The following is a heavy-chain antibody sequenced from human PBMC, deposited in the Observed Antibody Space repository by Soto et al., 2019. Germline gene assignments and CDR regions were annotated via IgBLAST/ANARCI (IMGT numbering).Heavy chain of an antibody. CDR1: GGSISRGDYY. D-gene: IGHD1-26*01. V-gene: IGHV4-31*03. Sequence: QVQLQESGPGLVKPSQTLSLTCTVSGGSISRGDYYCSWIRQHPGKGLEWIGYIYYSGSNYYNPSLQSRVTISVHTSKNQLSMKLSSVTAADTAVYYCARSWSGSRQGFDPWGQGTLVTVSS. CDR2: IYYSGSN. CDR3: ARSWSGSRQGFDP. J-gene: IGHJ5*02.